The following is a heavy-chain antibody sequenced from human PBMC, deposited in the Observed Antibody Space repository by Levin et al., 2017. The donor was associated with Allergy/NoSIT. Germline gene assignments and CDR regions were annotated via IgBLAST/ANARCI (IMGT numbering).Heavy chain of an antibody. CDR3: VHTSKTRDRAYDYPDS. CDR1: GFSLSTSGVA. V-gene: IGHV2-5*02. Sequence: SGPTLVKPTQTLTLTCSFSGFSLSTSGVAVGWIRQPPGKALECLALIYWDDDKSYSPSLKSRLTITKDTSKNQVVLTMTNMDPVDTATYYCVHTSKTRDRAYDYPDSWGQGTLVTVSS. J-gene: IGHJ4*02. D-gene: IGHD5-12*01. CDR2: IYWDDDK.